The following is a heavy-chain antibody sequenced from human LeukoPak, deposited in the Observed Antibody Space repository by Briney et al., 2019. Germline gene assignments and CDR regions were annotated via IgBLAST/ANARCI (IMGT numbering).Heavy chain of an antibody. J-gene: IGHJ1*01. CDR2: IYHSGST. D-gene: IGHD6-13*01. V-gene: IGHV4-4*02. CDR1: GGSISSSNW. Sequence: PSETLSLTCAVSGGSISSSNWWSWVRQPPGKGLEWIGEIYHSGSTNYNPSLKSRVTISVDKSKNQFSLKLSSVTAADTAVYYCARDLRGIAAAGTEYFQHWGQGTLVTVSS. CDR3: ARDLRGIAAAGTEYFQH.